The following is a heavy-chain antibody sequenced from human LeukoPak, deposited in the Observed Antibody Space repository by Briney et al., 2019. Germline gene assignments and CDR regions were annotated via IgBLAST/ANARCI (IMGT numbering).Heavy chain of an antibody. CDR2: IYTSGST. D-gene: IGHD1-26*01. J-gene: IGHJ4*02. Sequence: SETLSLTFTVSGGSISSGSYYWSWIRQPAGKGLEWIGRIYTSGSTNYNPSLKSRVTISVDTSKNQFSLKLSSVTAADTAVYYCARSPDAYVGAKNYFDYWGQGTLVTVSS. CDR1: GGSISSGSYY. V-gene: IGHV4-61*02. CDR3: ARSPDAYVGAKNYFDY.